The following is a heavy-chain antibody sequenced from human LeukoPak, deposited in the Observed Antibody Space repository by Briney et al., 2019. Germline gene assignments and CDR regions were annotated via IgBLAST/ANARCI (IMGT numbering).Heavy chain of an antibody. D-gene: IGHD4-17*01. CDR3: AHSGTVTTPHDAFDI. CDR2: IYWNDDK. CDR1: GFSLSTSGVG. J-gene: IGHJ3*02. Sequence: SGPTLVNPTQTLTLTCTFSGFSLSTSGVGVGWIRQPPGKALEWLALIYWNDDKRYSPSLKSRLTITKDTSKNQVVLTMTNMDPVDTPTYYCAHSGTVTTPHDAFDIWGQGTMVTVSS. V-gene: IGHV2-5*01.